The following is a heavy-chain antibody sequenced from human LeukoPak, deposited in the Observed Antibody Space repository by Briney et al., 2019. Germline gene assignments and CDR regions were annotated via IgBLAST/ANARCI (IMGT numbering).Heavy chain of an antibody. Sequence: GGSLRLSCVASGFIFSNYWMSWVRQVPGKGLEWVVNMKQDGGEKYLVDSVKGRFTISRDNAKNSLYLQMNSLRAEDTAVYYCARVVPPTDYGSGSYFWDPYYFDYWGQGTLVTVSS. V-gene: IGHV3-7*03. CDR3: ARVVPPTDYGSGSYFWDPYYFDY. CDR1: GFIFSNYW. CDR2: MKQDGGEK. D-gene: IGHD3-10*01. J-gene: IGHJ4*02.